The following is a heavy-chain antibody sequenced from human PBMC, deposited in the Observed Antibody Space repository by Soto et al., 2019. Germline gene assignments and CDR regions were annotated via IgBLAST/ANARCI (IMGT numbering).Heavy chain of an antibody. D-gene: IGHD1-26*01. J-gene: IGHJ6*02. Sequence: EVQLVQSGAEVKKPGESLKISCKGSGYNFANYWIGWVRQMPGKGLEWMGIIYPGDSDTRYSPSFQGQVTISADKSISAAYLQWSNLKASDTAMYYCARQEGATVLIYYGMDVWGQGTTVTVSS. CDR2: IYPGDSDT. CDR1: GYNFANYW. CDR3: ARQEGATVLIYYGMDV. V-gene: IGHV5-51*01.